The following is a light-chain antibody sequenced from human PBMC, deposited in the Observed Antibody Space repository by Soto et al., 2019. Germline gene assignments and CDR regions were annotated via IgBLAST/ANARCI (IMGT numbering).Light chain of an antibody. CDR3: SSYTTSNTRQIV. CDR1: SSDVGGYNY. J-gene: IGLJ1*01. V-gene: IGLV2-14*01. Sequence: QSALTQPASVSGSPGPSIPIPCTGTSSDVGGYNYVSWYQQHPGKAPKFMIYDVSNRPSGVSNRFSGSKSGNTASLTISGLQAEDEADYYCSSYTTSNTRQIVFGTGTKVTVL. CDR2: DVS.